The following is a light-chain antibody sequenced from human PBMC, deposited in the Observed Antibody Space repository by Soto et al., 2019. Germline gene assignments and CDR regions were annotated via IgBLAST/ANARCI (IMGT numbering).Light chain of an antibody. V-gene: IGKV3-11*01. Sequence: EILMTQSPAFVSVSPGERATLSCRASQSVSIDLAWYQQKSGQAPRLLIYDASFRATGIPARFSGSGSGTDFTLTISSLEPEDFAVYYCQLSQQRSDWPPITFGQGTRLEIK. CDR2: DAS. CDR1: QSVSID. J-gene: IGKJ5*01. CDR3: QLSQQRSDWPPIT.